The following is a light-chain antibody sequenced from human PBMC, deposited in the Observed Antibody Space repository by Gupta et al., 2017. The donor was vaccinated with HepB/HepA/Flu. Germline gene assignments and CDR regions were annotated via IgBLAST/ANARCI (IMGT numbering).Light chain of an antibody. CDR1: QSVSSN. V-gene: IGKV3-15*01. J-gene: IGKJ1*01. Sequence: EIVMTQSPATLSVSPGERATLSCRASQSVSSNLAWYQQKPGQAPRLLIYGASTRATGIPAKFSGSGSGTEFTLTISSLQSEDFALYYCQQYNNWHTFGQGTKVEIK. CDR2: GAS. CDR3: QQYNNWHT.